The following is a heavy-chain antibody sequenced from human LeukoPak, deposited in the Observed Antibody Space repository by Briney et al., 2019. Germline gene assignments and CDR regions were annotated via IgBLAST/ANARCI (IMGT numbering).Heavy chain of an antibody. V-gene: IGHV3-30-3*01. CDR1: GFTFSSYA. Sequence: GGSLRLSCAASGFTFSSYAMHWVRQAPGKGLEWVAVISYDGSNKYYADSVKGRFTISRDNSKNTLYLQMNSLRAEDTAVYYCARALPYDSGGYGDAFDIWGQGTMVTVSS. CDR2: ISYDGSNK. D-gene: IGHD3-22*01. J-gene: IGHJ3*02. CDR3: ARALPYDSGGYGDAFDI.